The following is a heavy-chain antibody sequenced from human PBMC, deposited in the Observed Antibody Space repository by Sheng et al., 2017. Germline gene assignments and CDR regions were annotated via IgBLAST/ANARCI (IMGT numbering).Heavy chain of an antibody. CDR1: GGSISSSSYY. J-gene: IGHJ6*03. D-gene: IGHD3-3*01. Sequence: QLQLQESGPGLVKPSETLSLTCTVSGGSISSSSYYWGWIRQPPGKGLEWIGSIYYSGSTYYNPSLKSRVTISVDTSKNQFSLKLSSVTAADTAVYYCAIFWSGGYYYYYMDVWGQGTTVTVSS. CDR3: AIFWSGGYYYYYMDV. CDR2: IYYSGST. V-gene: IGHV4-39*07.